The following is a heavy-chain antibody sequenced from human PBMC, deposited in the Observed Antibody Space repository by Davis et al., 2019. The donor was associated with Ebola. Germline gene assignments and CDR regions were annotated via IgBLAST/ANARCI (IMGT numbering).Heavy chain of an antibody. CDR2: IYPGDSDT. CDR3: ARRKSSSARYGDDY. J-gene: IGHJ4*02. CDR1: GYSFTNYW. Sequence: GESLKTPCKGSGYSFTNYWIGRVRQMPGKGLEWMGIIYPGDSDTRYSPSCQGQVTISADKSISTAYLQLNSLKASDTAMYYCARRKSSSARYGDDYWGRGTPVTVSS. D-gene: IGHD6-19*01. V-gene: IGHV5-51*01.